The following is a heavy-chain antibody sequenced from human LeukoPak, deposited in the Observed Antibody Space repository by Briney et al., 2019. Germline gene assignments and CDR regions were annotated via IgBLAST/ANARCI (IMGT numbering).Heavy chain of an antibody. CDR2: IDTKTGNP. D-gene: IGHD3-22*01. J-gene: IGHJ4*02. V-gene: IGHV7-4-1*02. Sequence: ASVKVSCKASGYTFSSCAINWVRQAPGQGLEYMGWIDTKTGNPTYAQGFTGRFVFSLDTSVSTAYLQISSLRAEDTAVYYCAIHPSDSSGYFSYWGQGALVTVSS. CDR3: AIHPSDSSGYFSY. CDR1: GYTFSSCA.